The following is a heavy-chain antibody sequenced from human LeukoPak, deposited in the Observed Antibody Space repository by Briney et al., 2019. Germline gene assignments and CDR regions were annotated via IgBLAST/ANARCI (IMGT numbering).Heavy chain of an antibody. V-gene: IGHV1-69*05. Sequence: ASVKVSCKASGGTFSSYAISWVRQAPGQGLEWMGGIIPIFGTANYAQKFQGRVTITTDESTSTAYMELSSLRSEDTAVYYCARDCRSYYDSSGYYYEGAYFDYWGQGTLVTVSS. CDR1: GGTFSSYA. CDR3: ARDCRSYYDSSGYYYEGAYFDY. CDR2: IIPIFGTA. J-gene: IGHJ4*02. D-gene: IGHD3-22*01.